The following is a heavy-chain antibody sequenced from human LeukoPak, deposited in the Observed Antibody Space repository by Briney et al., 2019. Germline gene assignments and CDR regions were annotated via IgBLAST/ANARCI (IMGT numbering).Heavy chain of an antibody. J-gene: IGHJ4*02. V-gene: IGHV3-33*01. Sequence: AGGSLRLSCAASGFTFSSYGMHWVRQAPGKGLEWVAVIWYDGSNKYYADSVKGRFTISRDNSKNTLYLQMNSLRAEDTAVYYCARDGYDSSGYYIDYWGQGTLVTVSS. CDR2: IWYDGSNK. D-gene: IGHD3-22*01. CDR3: ARDGYDSSGYYIDY. CDR1: GFTFSSYG.